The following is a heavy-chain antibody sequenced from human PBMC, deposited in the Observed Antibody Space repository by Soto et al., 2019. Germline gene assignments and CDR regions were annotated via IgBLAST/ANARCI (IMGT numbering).Heavy chain of an antibody. D-gene: IGHD2-15*01. CDR1: GYIFTAYS. Sequence: QVQLVQSGAEVKKPGASVTVSCKASGYIFTAYSMHWVRQAPGQGLEWMGVVNPSGGSTNYAQRFKGRITMTRDTSTSTVYMDLKFLTSEDTAVYYCAREENCSDGVCYSEYFQRWGQGTLVTVAS. V-gene: IGHV1-46*01. CDR3: AREENCSDGVCYSEYFQR. CDR2: VNPSGGST. J-gene: IGHJ1*01.